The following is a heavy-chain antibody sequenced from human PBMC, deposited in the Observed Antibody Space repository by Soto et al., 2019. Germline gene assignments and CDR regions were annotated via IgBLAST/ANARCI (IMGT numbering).Heavy chain of an antibody. CDR1: GGTCSSYA. CDR2: INPSGGST. Sequence: QVQLVQSGAEVKKPGSSVKVSCKASGGTCSSYAISWVRQAPGQGLEWMGIINPSGGSTSYAQKFQGRVTMTRDTSTSTVYMGLSSLRSEDTAVYYCAILDSAAGMNGMDVWGQGTTVTVSS. J-gene: IGHJ6*02. CDR3: AILDSAAGMNGMDV. V-gene: IGHV1-46*01. D-gene: IGHD6-13*01.